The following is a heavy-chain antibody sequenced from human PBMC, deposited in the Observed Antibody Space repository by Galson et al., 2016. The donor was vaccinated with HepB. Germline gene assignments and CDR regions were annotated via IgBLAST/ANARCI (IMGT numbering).Heavy chain of an antibody. J-gene: IGHJ6*03. D-gene: IGHD3-22*01. CDR3: SRHLYYYDTTGYPYYYYMDV. CDR2: IDPSDSYT. V-gene: IGHV5-10-1*01. CDR1: GYSFSTYW. Sequence: QSGAEVKKPGESLRISCKGSGYSFSTYWISWVRQMPGKGLEWMGRIDPSDSYTNYSPSFQGHVTISADRSIRTAYLQWSSLQASDTAMYYCSRHLYYYDTTGYPYYYYMDVWGKGTTVTVSS.